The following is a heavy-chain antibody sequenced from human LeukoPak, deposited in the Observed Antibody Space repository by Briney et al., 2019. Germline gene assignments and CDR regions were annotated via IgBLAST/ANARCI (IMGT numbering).Heavy chain of an antibody. CDR1: GYSFTDYY. V-gene: IGHV1-2*02. CDR3: ARDKNPTVFDY. CDR2: MKPESGKT. J-gene: IGHJ4*01. Sequence: ASVKVSCKPAGYSFTDYYLHWVRQAPGQGLEWMGWMKPESGKTGTAQRFQGRVTLTRDTSTSTAYMEVTRLTSDDTAIYYCARDKNPTVFDYWGQGTLVTVSS.